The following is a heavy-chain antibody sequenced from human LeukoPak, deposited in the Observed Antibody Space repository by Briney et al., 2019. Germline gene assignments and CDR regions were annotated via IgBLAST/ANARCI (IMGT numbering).Heavy chain of an antibody. D-gene: IGHD6-13*01. Sequence: SETLSLTCTVSGGSISSSSYYWGWIRQPPGKGLEWIGEINHSGSTNYNPSLKSRVTISVDTSKNQFSLKLSSVTAADTAVYYCAREYSSSWYCDYWGQGTLVTVSS. CDR1: GGSISSSSYY. CDR2: INHSGST. V-gene: IGHV4-39*07. J-gene: IGHJ4*02. CDR3: AREYSSSWYCDY.